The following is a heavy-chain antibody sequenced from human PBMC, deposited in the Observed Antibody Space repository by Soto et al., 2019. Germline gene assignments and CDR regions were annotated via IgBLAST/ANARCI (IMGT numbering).Heavy chain of an antibody. CDR2: ISGYNGNT. Sequence: QVQLVQSGAEVKKPGASVTVSCKTSGYTFSNYGINWVRQAPGQGLAWMGWISGYNGNTNYAQTVQGRVTMTTDTTTGTVYMELRSLKSDDTAIYYCSRFIMVGGWFDPNYYPGMDVWGQGTTVTVSS. J-gene: IGHJ6*02. V-gene: IGHV1-18*01. CDR3: SRFIMVGGWFDPNYYPGMDV. D-gene: IGHD6-19*01. CDR1: GYTFSNYG.